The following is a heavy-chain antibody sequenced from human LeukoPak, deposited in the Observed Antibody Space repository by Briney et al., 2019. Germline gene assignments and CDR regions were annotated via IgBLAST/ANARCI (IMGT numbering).Heavy chain of an antibody. V-gene: IGHV1-2*02. CDR1: GYTFTSYG. Sequence: GASVKVSCKASGYTFTSYGISWVRQAPGQGLEWMGWINPNSGGTNYAQKFQGRVTKTRDTSISTAYMELSRLRSDDTAVYYCASTYYYDSSGYSDAFDIWGQGTMVTVSS. D-gene: IGHD3-22*01. CDR2: INPNSGGT. J-gene: IGHJ3*02. CDR3: ASTYYYDSSGYSDAFDI.